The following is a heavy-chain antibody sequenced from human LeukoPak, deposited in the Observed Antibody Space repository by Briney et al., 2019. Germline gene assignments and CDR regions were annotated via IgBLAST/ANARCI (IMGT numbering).Heavy chain of an antibody. CDR3: ARPRLIYGDYGEGAFDI. V-gene: IGHV4-59*01. CDR1: GVSISSYY. Sequence: PSETLSLTCAVSGVSISSYYWSWIWQPPGKGLEWIGYIYYSGSTNYNPSLKSRVTITVDTSKNQFSLKLSSVTAADTAVYYCARPRLIYGDYGEGAFDIWGQGTMVTVSS. D-gene: IGHD4-17*01. J-gene: IGHJ3*02. CDR2: IYYSGST.